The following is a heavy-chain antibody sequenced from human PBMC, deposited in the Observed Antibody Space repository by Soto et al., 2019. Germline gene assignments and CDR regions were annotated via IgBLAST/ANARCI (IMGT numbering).Heavy chain of an antibody. CDR1: GYSFTSYW. CDR2: IDPSDSYT. D-gene: IGHD1-20*01. J-gene: IGHJ6*02. CDR3: ARHNRDYYYYYGMDV. Sequence: EVQLVQSGAEVKKPGESLRISCKGSGYSFTSYWISWVRQMPGKGLEWMGRIDPSDSYTNYSPSYQGHVTSSADKSISTAYLQWSSLKASDTAMYYCARHNRDYYYYYGMDVWGQGTTVTVSS. V-gene: IGHV5-10-1*01.